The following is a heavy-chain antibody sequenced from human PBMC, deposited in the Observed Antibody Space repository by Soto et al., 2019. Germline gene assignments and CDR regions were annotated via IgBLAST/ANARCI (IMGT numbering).Heavy chain of an antibody. CDR2: ITTSGSTI. D-gene: IGHD2-2*01. Sequence: SLRLSCTASGFTFSTYEMNWVRQAAGEGLEWVSYITTSGSTIYYADSVKGRFTISRDNAKNSLYLQMNSLRVEDTAVYYCARRYCSSTSCLMDVWGQGTTVTVSS. V-gene: IGHV3-48*03. CDR3: ARRYCSSTSCLMDV. J-gene: IGHJ6*02. CDR1: GFTFSTYE.